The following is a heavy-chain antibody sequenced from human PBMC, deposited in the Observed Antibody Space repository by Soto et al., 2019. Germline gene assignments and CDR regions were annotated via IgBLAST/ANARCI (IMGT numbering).Heavy chain of an antibody. CDR1: GLTFNSYG. J-gene: IGHJ6*02. CDR2: ISGYNGNT. D-gene: IGHD6-19*01. V-gene: IGHV1-18*04. CDR3: ARDAAVAGNSYGLDV. Sequence: QVQVVQSGAEVKKPGASVKVSCKASGLTFNSYGISWVRQVPGQGLEWMGWISGYNGNTNYAQSLQDRVTMTTDTSAGTAYMALRSLTSDDTAVYYGARDAAVAGNSYGLDVWGQGTTVTVSS.